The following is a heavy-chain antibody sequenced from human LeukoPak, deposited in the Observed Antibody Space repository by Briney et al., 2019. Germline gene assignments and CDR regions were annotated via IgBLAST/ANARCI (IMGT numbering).Heavy chain of an antibody. D-gene: IGHD6-13*01. Sequence: GASVKVSCKASGYTLTSYGISWVRQAPGQGLEWMGWISAYNGNTNYAQKLQGRVTMTTDTSTSTAYMELRSLRSDDTAVYYCARDWSGDIVAATAFDYWGQGTLVTVSS. CDR3: ARDWSGDIVAATAFDY. CDR2: ISAYNGNT. V-gene: IGHV1-18*04. CDR1: GYTLTSYG. J-gene: IGHJ4*02.